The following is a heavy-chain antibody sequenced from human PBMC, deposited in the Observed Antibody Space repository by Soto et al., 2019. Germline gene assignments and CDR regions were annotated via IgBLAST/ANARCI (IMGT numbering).Heavy chain of an antibody. D-gene: IGHD3-3*01. Sequence: SETLSLTCTVSGGSISSSSNYWGWIRQPPGKGLEWIGSISYSGSTYYNPSLKSRVSISVDTSKNQFSLKLNSVSAPDTAVYYCARGHGGVTVFGAPGHFDYWGQGTLVTVSS. CDR3: ARGHGGVTVFGAPGHFDY. CDR2: ISYSGST. CDR1: GGSISSSSNY. J-gene: IGHJ4*02. V-gene: IGHV4-39*01.